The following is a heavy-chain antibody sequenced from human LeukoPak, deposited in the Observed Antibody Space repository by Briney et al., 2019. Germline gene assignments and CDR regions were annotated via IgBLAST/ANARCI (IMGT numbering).Heavy chain of an antibody. CDR3: ARFRKYDSSGYEPRFDC. CDR1: GFTFSNYL. D-gene: IGHD3-22*01. V-gene: IGHV3-7*05. CDR2: IKQDGSDK. J-gene: IGHJ4*02. Sequence: GGSLRLSCAASGFTFSNYLMSWDRQAPGKGLEWVANIKQDGSDKYYVDSVKGRFTISRDNAQNSVYLQMNSLRVEDTAVYYCARFRKYDSSGYEPRFDCWGQGILVTVSS.